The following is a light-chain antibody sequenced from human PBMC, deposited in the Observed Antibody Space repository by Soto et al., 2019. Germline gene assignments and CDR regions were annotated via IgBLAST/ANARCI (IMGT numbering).Light chain of an antibody. CDR3: AAWDDTLSGPNWV. CDR2: SSH. V-gene: IGLV1-47*02. CDR1: SSNIGSNY. J-gene: IGLJ3*02. Sequence: QSVLTQPPSASGTPGQRVTISCSGSSSNIGSNYVYWYQQFPGTAPKLLIYSSHQRPSGVPDRFSASKSGTSASLAISGRRSEDEADYYCAAWDDTLSGPNWVCGGGTKLTVL.